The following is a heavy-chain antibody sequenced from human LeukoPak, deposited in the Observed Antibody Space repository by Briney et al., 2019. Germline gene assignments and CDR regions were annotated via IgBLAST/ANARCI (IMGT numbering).Heavy chain of an antibody. D-gene: IGHD3-10*01. V-gene: IGHV3-23*01. CDR1: GFTFSSYA. Sequence: GGSLRLSCAASGFTFSSYAMSWVRQAPGKGLEWVSAISGGGGSTYYADSVKGRFTISRDNSKNTLYLQMNSLRAEDTAVYYCARESNYHGSGTGWFDPWGQGTLVTVSS. CDR2: ISGGGGST. CDR3: ARESNYHGSGTGWFDP. J-gene: IGHJ5*02.